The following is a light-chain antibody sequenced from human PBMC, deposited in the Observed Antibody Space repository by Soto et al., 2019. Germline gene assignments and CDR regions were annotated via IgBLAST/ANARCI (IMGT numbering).Light chain of an antibody. Sequence: MTQSPDTLSASPGERVSLSCRASQSVNHNLAWYQQKPGQAPRLLIYGASNRATGIPDRFSGSGSGTDFTLTISRLEPEDFAVYYCQQYGSSGTFGQGTKVDIK. J-gene: IGKJ1*01. V-gene: IGKV3-20*01. CDR3: QQYGSSGT. CDR1: QSVNHN. CDR2: GAS.